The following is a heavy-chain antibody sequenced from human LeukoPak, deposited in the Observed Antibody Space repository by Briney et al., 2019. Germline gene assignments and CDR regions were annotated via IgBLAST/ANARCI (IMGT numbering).Heavy chain of an antibody. Sequence: SVKVSCKASGGPFSSYAISWVRQAPGQGPEWMGGIVPIVDTTNYAQKFQGRVTFTTDDSTSTAYMQLSSLRSEDTAIYYCARDAYYYGSGNYYSMAWFDPWGQGTLVTVSS. J-gene: IGHJ5*02. D-gene: IGHD3-10*01. CDR2: IVPIVDTT. V-gene: IGHV1-69*05. CDR3: ARDAYYYGSGNYYSMAWFDP. CDR1: GGPFSSYA.